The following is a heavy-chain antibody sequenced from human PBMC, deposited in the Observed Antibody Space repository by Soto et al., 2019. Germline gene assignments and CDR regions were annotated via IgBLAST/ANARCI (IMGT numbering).Heavy chain of an antibody. CDR1: GFTFSSYA. J-gene: IGHJ4*02. D-gene: IGHD3-10*01. Sequence: PRLSCAASGFTFSSYAMHWVRQAPGKGLEWVAVISYDGSNKYYADSVKGRFTISRDNSKNTLYLQMNSLRAEDTAVYYCARSSRGLGFDYWGQGTLVTVS. V-gene: IGHV3-30-3*01. CDR3: ARSSRGLGFDY. CDR2: ISYDGSNK.